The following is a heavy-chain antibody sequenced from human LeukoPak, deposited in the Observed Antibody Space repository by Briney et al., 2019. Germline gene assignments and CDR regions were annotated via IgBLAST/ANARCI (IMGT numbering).Heavy chain of an antibody. V-gene: IGHV1-2*02. D-gene: IGHD6-19*01. J-gene: IGHJ4*02. CDR2: INPNTGGT. Sequence: SVEVSCTTSGYTFTRYYLNWVRQAPGHGLEWMGRINPNTGGTDSGQKFQGRVTMTRDTSISTAYMELSSLTFDDTAVYYCARVDATSLAVHYWGQGTLVTVSS. CDR3: ARVDATSLAVHY. CDR1: GYTFTRYY.